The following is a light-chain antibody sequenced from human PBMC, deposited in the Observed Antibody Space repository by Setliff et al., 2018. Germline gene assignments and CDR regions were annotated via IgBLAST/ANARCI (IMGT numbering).Light chain of an antibody. Sequence: QSVLTQPASVSGSPGQSIPISCTGTDSDVGGFNLVSWYQQHPGKAPKFMIYDVSNRPSGVSNRFSGSKSGNTASLTISGLQAEDEADYYCSSYSSSNSPFVFGTGTKGTVL. J-gene: IGLJ1*01. CDR2: DVS. CDR3: SSYSSSNSPFV. V-gene: IGLV2-14*03. CDR1: DSDVGGFNL.